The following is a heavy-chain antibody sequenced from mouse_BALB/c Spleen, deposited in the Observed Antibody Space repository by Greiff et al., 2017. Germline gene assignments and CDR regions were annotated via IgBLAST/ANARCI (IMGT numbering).Heavy chain of an antibody. J-gene: IGHJ4*01. D-gene: IGHD2-3*01. Sequence: VQLQQSGPGLVQPSQSLSITCTVSGFSLTSYGVHWVRQSPGKGLEWRGVIWSGGSTDYNAAFISRLSISKDNSKSQVFFKMNSLQANDTAIYYAARNFDGYYRGAMDYWGQGTSVTVSS. V-gene: IGHV2-2*02. CDR3: ARNFDGYYRGAMDY. CDR2: IWSGGST. CDR1: GFSLTSYG.